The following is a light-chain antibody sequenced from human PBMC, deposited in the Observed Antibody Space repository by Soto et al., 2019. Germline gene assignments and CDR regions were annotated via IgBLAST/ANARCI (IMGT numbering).Light chain of an antibody. CDR2: EVS. CDR1: SSDVGAYNY. Sequence: QSVLTQPASVSGSPGQSITISCTGTSSDVGAYNYVSWYQQHPGKAPKLLIYEVSNRPSGVSNRFSGSKSGNTASLTVSGLQAEDEADYYCSSYAGSNYVFGTGTKLTVL. J-gene: IGLJ1*01. CDR3: SSYAGSNYV. V-gene: IGLV2-14*01.